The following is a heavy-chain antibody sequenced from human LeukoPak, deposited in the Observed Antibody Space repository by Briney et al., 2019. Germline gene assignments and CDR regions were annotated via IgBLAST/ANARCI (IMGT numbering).Heavy chain of an antibody. CDR2: IYTSGST. D-gene: IGHD3-3*01. J-gene: IGHJ6*03. Sequence: SETLSLTCTVSGGSISSYYWSWIRQPPGKGLEWIGYIYTSGSTNYNPSLKSRVTISVDTSKNLFSLKLSSVTAADTAVYYCARQWEGYDFWSGYPYYYYYMDVWGKGTTVTVSS. CDR1: GGSISSYY. CDR3: ARQWEGYDFWSGYPYYYYYMDV. V-gene: IGHV4-4*09.